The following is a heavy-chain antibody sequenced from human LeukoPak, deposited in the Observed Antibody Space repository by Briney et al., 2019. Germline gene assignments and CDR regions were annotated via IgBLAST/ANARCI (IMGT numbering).Heavy chain of an antibody. CDR2: IYTSGST. D-gene: IGHD3-22*01. CDR1: GDSISSYY. CDR3: ARDYYDSSGFDY. V-gene: IGHV4-4*07. Sequence: SETLSLTCTVSGDSISSYYWSRIRQPAGKGLEWIGRIYTSGSTNHNPSLKSRVTMSVDTSKNQFSLKLSSVTAADTAVYYCARDYYDSSGFDYWGQGTLVTVSS. J-gene: IGHJ4*02.